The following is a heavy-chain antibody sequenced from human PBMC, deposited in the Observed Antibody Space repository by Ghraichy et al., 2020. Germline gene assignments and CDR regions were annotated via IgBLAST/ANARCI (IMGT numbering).Heavy chain of an antibody. CDR3: ARNYSTDV. J-gene: IGHJ6*02. Sequence: LSLTCAVSGFSFSGYWMTWVRQAPGKGLEWVADIKEDGSEKYYVDSVTGRFTISRDNAKNSLYLQMNSLRAEDTAVYYCARNYSTDVWGQGTTVTVSS. D-gene: IGHD6-13*01. CDR1: GFSFSGYW. CDR2: IKEDGSEK. V-gene: IGHV3-7*01.